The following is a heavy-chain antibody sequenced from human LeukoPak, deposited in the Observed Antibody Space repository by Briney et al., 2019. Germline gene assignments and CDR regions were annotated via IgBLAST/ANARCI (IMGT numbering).Heavy chain of an antibody. D-gene: IGHD6-19*01. CDR2: ISGSGGST. CDR3: ARVRGQYSSGWYSY. CDR1: GFTFSSYA. Sequence: GGSLRLSCAASGFTFSSYAMGWVRQAPGKGLEWVSAISGSGGSTYYADSVKGRFTISRDNSKNTLNLQMNSLRAEDTAMYYCARVRGQYSSGWYSYWGQGTLVTVSS. V-gene: IGHV3-23*01. J-gene: IGHJ4*02.